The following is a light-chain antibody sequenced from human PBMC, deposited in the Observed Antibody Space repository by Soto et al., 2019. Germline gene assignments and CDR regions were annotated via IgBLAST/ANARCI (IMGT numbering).Light chain of an antibody. J-gene: IGLJ3*02. CDR3: VLYMGSGTWV. CDR2: STN. V-gene: IGLV8-61*01. Sequence: QAVVTQEPSFSVSPGRTVTLTCGLSSGSVSTSYYPSWYQQTPGQAPRTLIYSTNTRSSGVPDRFSGSILGNKAALTITGAQADYESDYYCVLYMGSGTWVFGGGTKVTVL. CDR1: SGSVSTSYY.